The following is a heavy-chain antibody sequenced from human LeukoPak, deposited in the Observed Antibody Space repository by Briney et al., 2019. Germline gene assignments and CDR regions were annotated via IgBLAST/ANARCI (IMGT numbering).Heavy chain of an antibody. V-gene: IGHV3-30*18. J-gene: IGHJ4*02. Sequence: GSLRLSCAASGFTFTTFGIHWVRPAPGKGLEWVAAISPDGKIEYYTDSVKGRFTVSRDNSKNMIYLQMNSLRGEGSAVYFCAKINNGDDYWGQGALVTVSS. D-gene: IGHD4-17*01. CDR3: AKINNGDDY. CDR2: ISPDGKIE. CDR1: GFTFTTFG.